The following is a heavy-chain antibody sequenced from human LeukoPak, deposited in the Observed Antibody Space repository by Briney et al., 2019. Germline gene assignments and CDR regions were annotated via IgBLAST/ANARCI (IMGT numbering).Heavy chain of an antibody. D-gene: IGHD3-10*01. J-gene: IGHJ4*02. CDR1: GGSFSGSY. CDR2: INHSGST. Sequence: SETLSLTCAVYGGSFSGSYWSWIRQPPGKGLEWIGEINHSGSTNYNPSLKSRVTISVDTSKNQFSLKLSSVTAADTAVYYCARGRQYLKPGSGSSWDYWGQGTLVTVSS. CDR3: ARGRQYLKPGSGSSWDY. V-gene: IGHV4-34*01.